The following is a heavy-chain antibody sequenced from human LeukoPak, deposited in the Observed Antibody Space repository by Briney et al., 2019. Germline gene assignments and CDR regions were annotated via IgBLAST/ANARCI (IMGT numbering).Heavy chain of an antibody. D-gene: IGHD1-1*01. CDR3: AKHGDTTGTTWTFDSDY. J-gene: IGHJ4*02. Sequence: GGSLRLSCAASGFTFSSYTMNWVRQAPGKGLEWVSFISTSSSYIYYADSVKGRFTISRDNSKNTLYLQMNSLRAEDTAVYYCAKHGDTTGTTWTFDSDYWGQGTLVTVSS. CDR1: GFTFSSYT. V-gene: IGHV3-21*01. CDR2: ISTSSSYI.